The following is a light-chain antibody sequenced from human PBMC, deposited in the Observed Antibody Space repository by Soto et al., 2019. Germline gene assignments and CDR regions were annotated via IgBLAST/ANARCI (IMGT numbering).Light chain of an antibody. CDR2: GAS. J-gene: IGKJ3*01. V-gene: IGKV3-20*01. CDR1: QRVSSSY. Sequence: EIVLTQSPGTLSLSPGERATLSCRASQRVSSSYLAWYQQKPGQAPRLRIYGASSRATGIPDRFSGSGSGTDFTLTISRLEPEDFAVYYCQQYGSSPFTFGPGTKVDIK. CDR3: QQYGSSPFT.